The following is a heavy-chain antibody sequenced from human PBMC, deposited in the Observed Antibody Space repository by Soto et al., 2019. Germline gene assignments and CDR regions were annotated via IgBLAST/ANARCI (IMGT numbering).Heavy chain of an antibody. Sequence: QVQLVQSGAEVKKPGASVKVSCKASGYTFTSYAIHWVRQAPGQRLEWMGWINAGNGNTKYSQKFQGRVTITRDTSATAAYMALSSLRPEDTAVYYYASGSGTNAPDYWGQGTLATVSS. V-gene: IGHV1-3*01. J-gene: IGHJ4*02. CDR1: GYTFTSYA. CDR3: ASGSGTNAPDY. CDR2: INAGNGNT. D-gene: IGHD1-26*01.